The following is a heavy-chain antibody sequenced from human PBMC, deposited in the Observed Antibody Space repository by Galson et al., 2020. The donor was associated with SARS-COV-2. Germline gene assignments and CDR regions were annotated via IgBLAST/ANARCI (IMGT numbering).Heavy chain of an antibody. J-gene: IGHJ4*02. V-gene: IGHV4-38-2*02. D-gene: IGHD6-19*01. CDR3: ARGPDSSGWYETSFDY. Sequence: SETLSLTCTVSGYSISSGYYWGWIRQPPGKGLEWIGSIYHSGSTYYNRSLKSRVTISVDTSKNQFSLKLSSVTAADTAVYYCARGPDSSGWYETSFDYWGQGTLVTVSS. CDR1: GYSISSGYY. CDR2: IYHSGST.